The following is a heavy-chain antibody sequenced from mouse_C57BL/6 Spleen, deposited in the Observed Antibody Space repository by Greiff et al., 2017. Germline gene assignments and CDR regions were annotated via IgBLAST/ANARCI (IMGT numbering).Heavy chain of an antibody. D-gene: IGHD1-1*01. V-gene: IGHV1-82*01. CDR1: GYAFSSSW. J-gene: IGHJ1*03. Sequence: QVQLQQSGPELVKPGASVKISCKASGYAFSSSWMNWVKQRPGKGLEWIGRIYPGDGDTNYNGKFKGQATLTADKSSSTAYMQLSSLTSEDSAVYVGAGFEIYEGSSYDWYFDVWGTGTTVTVSS. CDR2: IYPGDGDT. CDR3: AGFEIYEGSSYDWYFDV.